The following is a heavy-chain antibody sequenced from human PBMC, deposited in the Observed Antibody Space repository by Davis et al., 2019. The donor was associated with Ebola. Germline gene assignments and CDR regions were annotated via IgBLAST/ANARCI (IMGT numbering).Heavy chain of an antibody. J-gene: IGHJ5*02. Sequence: AASVKVSCKASGYTFTSYAMHWVRQAPGQRLEWMGWINAGNGNTKYPQKFQGRVTITRDTSASTGYLELSSLTSEDTAVYYCVRGWSIAARGDWFDPWGQGTLVTVSS. D-gene: IGHD6-6*01. CDR1: GYTFTSYA. V-gene: IGHV1-3*01. CDR2: INAGNGNT. CDR3: VRGWSIAARGDWFDP.